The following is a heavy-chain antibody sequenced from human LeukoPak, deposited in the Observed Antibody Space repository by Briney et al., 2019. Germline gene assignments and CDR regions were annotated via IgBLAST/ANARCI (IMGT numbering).Heavy chain of an antibody. CDR3: AREGIYCVNGVCYLVY. CDR2: ISWNGGNT. V-gene: IGHV3-20*04. Sequence: GGSLRLSCAASGFKFDDYGMSWVRQAPGKGLEWVSGISWNGGNTGYADSVKGRFTISRDNAKNSLFLQVNSLRADDTAFYYCAREGIYCVNGVCYLVYWGQGTLVTVSS. J-gene: IGHJ4*02. CDR1: GFKFDDYG. D-gene: IGHD2-8*01.